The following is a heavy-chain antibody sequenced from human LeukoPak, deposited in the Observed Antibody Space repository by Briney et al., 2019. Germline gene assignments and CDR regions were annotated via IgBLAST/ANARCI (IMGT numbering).Heavy chain of an antibody. CDR1: GGSISSYY. J-gene: IGHJ6*03. CDR2: IYTSGST. CDR3: ARSIAAAGGYYYYYMDV. V-gene: IGHV4-4*07. Sequence: SETLSLTCTVSGGSISSYYWSWIRQPAGKGLEWIGRIYTSGSTNYNPSLKSRVTMPVDTSKNQFSLKLSSVTAADTAVYYCARSIAAAGGYYYYYMDVWGKGTTVTVSS. D-gene: IGHD6-13*01.